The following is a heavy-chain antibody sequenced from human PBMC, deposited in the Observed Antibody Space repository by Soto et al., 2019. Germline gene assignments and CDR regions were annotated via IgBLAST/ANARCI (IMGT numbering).Heavy chain of an antibody. CDR2: IIPIFGTA. CDR1: GGTFSSYA. V-gene: IGHV1-69*12. J-gene: IGHJ6*02. Sequence: QVQLVQSGAEVKKPGSSVKVSCKASGGTFSSYAISWVRQAPGQGLEWMGGIIPIFGTANYAQKFRGRVTITADESTSTAYRERSSLRSEDTAVYYCARDPVVVVAARYGMDVWGQGTTVTVSS. D-gene: IGHD2-15*01. CDR3: ARDPVVVVAARYGMDV.